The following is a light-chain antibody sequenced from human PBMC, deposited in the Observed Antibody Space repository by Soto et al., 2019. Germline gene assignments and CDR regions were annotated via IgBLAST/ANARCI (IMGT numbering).Light chain of an antibody. CDR3: SSFTSSSTVL. Sequence: QSVLTQPASVSGSRGQSITISCTGTSSDVGGYNYVSWYQHHPGKDPKVVIFEVTKRPSGVSSRFSGSKSGNTASLTVSGLQAEDEGDSYCSSFTSSSTVLFGGGTKLAVL. V-gene: IGLV2-14*01. CDR1: SSDVGGYNY. J-gene: IGLJ2*01. CDR2: EVT.